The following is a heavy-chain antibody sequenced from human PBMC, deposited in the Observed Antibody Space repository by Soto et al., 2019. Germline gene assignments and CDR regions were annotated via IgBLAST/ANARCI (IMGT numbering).Heavy chain of an antibody. Sequence: QVQLVESGGGVVQPERSLRLSCAASGFTFSSYAMHWVRQAPGKGLEWVAVISYDGSNKYYADSVKGRFTISRDNSKNTLYLQLNSLRAEDTAVYYCARDKRDLRFLEWSYYFDYWGQGTLVTVSS. D-gene: IGHD3-3*01. CDR3: ARDKRDLRFLEWSYYFDY. CDR1: GFTFSSYA. CDR2: ISYDGSNK. J-gene: IGHJ4*02. V-gene: IGHV3-30-3*01.